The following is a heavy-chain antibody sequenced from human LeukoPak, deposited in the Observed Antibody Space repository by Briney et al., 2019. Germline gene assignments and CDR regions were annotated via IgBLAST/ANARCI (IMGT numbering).Heavy chain of an antibody. D-gene: IGHD3-10*01. V-gene: IGHV4-30-2*01. Sequence: PSETLPLTCTVSGGSISSGGYYWSWIRQPPGKGLEWIGYIYHSGSTYYNPSLKSRVTISVDRSKNQFSLKLSSVTAADTAVYYCARDRLGPMVRGVILNLFDPWGQGTLVTVSS. CDR1: GGSISSGGYY. CDR3: ARDRLGPMVRGVILNLFDP. CDR2: IYHSGST. J-gene: IGHJ5*02.